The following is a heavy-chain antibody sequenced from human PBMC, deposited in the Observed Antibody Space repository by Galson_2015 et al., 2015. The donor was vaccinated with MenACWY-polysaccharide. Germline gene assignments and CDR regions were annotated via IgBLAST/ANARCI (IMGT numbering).Heavy chain of an antibody. Sequence: SLRLSCAASGFTFSHNWISWVRQAPGKGLEWVAHIKSKRDEETTEYAAPVKGRFIISRDDSKNILYLQMNSLETEDTAVYYCTADFPGGSCPFDYWGQGTLVTVSS. D-gene: IGHD2-15*01. CDR2: IKSKRDEETT. CDR1: GFTFSHNW. V-gene: IGHV3-15*01. CDR3: TADFPGGSCPFDY. J-gene: IGHJ4*02.